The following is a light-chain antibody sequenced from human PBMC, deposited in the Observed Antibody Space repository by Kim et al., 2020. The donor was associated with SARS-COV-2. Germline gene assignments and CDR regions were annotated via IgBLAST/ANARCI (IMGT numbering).Light chain of an antibody. Sequence: SVSPGQTASITCSGDKFDDIYASWYQHNPGQSPVLVIYQVDKRPSGIPERFSASSSGNTATLTISGTQAMDEADYFCQAWDSNTWVFGGGTQLTVL. J-gene: IGLJ3*02. CDR1: KFDDIY. CDR3: QAWDSNTWV. V-gene: IGLV3-1*01. CDR2: QVD.